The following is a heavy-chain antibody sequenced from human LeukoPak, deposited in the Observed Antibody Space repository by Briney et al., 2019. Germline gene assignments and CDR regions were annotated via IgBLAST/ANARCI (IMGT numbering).Heavy chain of an antibody. V-gene: IGHV3-21*01. CDR1: GLTFSSYS. D-gene: IGHD2/OR15-2a*01. J-gene: IGHJ4*02. CDR3: ARGPNMNGDY. CDR2: ISSSSSYI. Sequence: GGSLRLSCAASGLTFSSYSMNWVRQAPGKGLEWVSSISSSSSYIYYADSVKGRFTISRDNAKNSLYLQMNSLRAEDTAVYYCARGPNMNGDYWGQGTLVTVSS.